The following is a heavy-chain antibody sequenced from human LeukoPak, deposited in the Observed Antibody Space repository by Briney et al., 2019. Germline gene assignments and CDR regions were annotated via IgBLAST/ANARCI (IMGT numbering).Heavy chain of an antibody. J-gene: IGHJ2*01. CDR2: IYYSGST. CDR1: GGSISSYY. D-gene: IGHD7-27*01. V-gene: IGHV4-59*01. Sequence: SSETLSLTCTVSGGSISSYYWSWIRQPPGKGLEWIGYIYYSGSTNYNPSLKSRVTISVDSSKIQFSLKLSSVTAADTAVYYCARGEDWGWYFDLWGRGTLVTVSS. CDR3: ARGEDWGWYFDL.